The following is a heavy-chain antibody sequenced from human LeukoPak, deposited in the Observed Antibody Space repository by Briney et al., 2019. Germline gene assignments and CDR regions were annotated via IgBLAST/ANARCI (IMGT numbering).Heavy chain of an antibody. V-gene: IGHV1-69*06. D-gene: IGHD3-22*01. CDR2: IIPIFGTA. CDR1: GYTFTGYY. Sequence: SVEVSCKASGYTFTGYYMHWVRQAPGQGLEWMGGIIPIFGTANYAQKFQGRVTITADKSTSTAYMELSSLRSEDTAVYYCARVSRLYYYDSSGYLAPFDYWGQGTLVTVSS. J-gene: IGHJ4*02. CDR3: ARVSRLYYYDSSGYLAPFDY.